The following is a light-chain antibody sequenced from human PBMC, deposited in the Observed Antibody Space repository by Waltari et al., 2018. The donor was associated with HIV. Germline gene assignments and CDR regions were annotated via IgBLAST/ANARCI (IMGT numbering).Light chain of an antibody. CDR2: GAS. CDR1: RTLLYSSNNKNY. J-gene: IGKJ2*01. CDR3: QQYFFPPRFT. V-gene: IGKV4-1*01. Sequence: DIVLTQSPDSLVACLGEGATINCKSSRTLLYSSNNKNYLAWYQLKPGQTPKLLFYGASTRESGVPDRFTASGSRTDFALTITNLQAEDVAVYYCQQYFFPPRFTFGQGTKLQI.